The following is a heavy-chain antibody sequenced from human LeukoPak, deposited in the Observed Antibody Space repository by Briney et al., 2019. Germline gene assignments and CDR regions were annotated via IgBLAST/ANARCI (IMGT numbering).Heavy chain of an antibody. Sequence: GGSLRLSCAASGFTFSSYSMNWVRQAPGEGLEWVSSISSSSSYIYYADSVKGRFTISRDNARNSLYLQMNSLRAEDTAVYYCARRLVAANIDYWGQGTLVTVSS. CDR3: ARRLVAANIDY. CDR1: GFTFSSYS. D-gene: IGHD2-15*01. V-gene: IGHV3-21*01. J-gene: IGHJ4*02. CDR2: ISSSSSYI.